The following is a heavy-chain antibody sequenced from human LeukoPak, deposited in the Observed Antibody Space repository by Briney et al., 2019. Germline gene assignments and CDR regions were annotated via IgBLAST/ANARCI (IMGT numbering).Heavy chain of an antibody. V-gene: IGHV1-3*01. Sequence: EASVKVSCKASGYTFNTYSMNWFRQAPGQGLEWMGWINAADGNTKYSQNFQGRVTITSDTSANTAYMELSSLRSEDTAVYYCAVGAFDYWGQGTLVTVSS. CDR1: GYTFNTYS. J-gene: IGHJ4*02. CDR2: INAADGNT. CDR3: AVGAFDY. D-gene: IGHD4-17*01.